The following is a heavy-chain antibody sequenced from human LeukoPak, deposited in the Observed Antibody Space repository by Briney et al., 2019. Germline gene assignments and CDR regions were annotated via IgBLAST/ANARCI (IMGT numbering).Heavy chain of an antibody. V-gene: IGHV1-69*05. CDR1: GGTFSSYA. D-gene: IGHD6-13*01. CDR3: ARGTIAAASFDP. Sequence: SVKVSCKASGGTFSSYAISWVRQAPGQGLEWIGGIIPIFGTANYAQKFQGRVTITTDESTSTAYMELSSLRYEDTAVYYCARGTIAAASFDPWGQGTLVTVSS. CDR2: IIPIFGTA. J-gene: IGHJ5*02.